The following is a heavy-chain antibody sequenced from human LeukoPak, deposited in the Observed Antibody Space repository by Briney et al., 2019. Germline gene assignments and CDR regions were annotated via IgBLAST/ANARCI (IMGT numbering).Heavy chain of an antibody. CDR1: GGSFSGYY. CDR3: ARLKRGTGWYYFDY. D-gene: IGHD6-19*01. V-gene: IGHV4-34*01. CDR2: ISYSGNT. Sequence: PSETLSLTCAVYGGSFSGYYWGWIRQPPGKGLEWTGSISYSGNTNYNPSLKSRVTISVDTSKNQFSLKLSSVTAADTAVYYCARLKRGTGWYYFDYWGQGTLVTVSS. J-gene: IGHJ4*02.